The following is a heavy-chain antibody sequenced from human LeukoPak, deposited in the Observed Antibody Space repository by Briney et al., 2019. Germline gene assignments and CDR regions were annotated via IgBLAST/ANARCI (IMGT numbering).Heavy chain of an antibody. J-gene: IGHJ4*02. CDR2: INTYNDNT. D-gene: IGHD1-20*01. Sequence: ASVKVSCKASGYSFTTYGINRLRPAPGQGPQWMGWINTYNDNTHYAPKVQDRITMTADTSTSTVYMELRSLKSDDTAVYYCAREITGTTYFDYWGQGTLVTVSS. V-gene: IGHV1-18*01. CDR1: GYSFTTYG. CDR3: AREITGTTYFDY.